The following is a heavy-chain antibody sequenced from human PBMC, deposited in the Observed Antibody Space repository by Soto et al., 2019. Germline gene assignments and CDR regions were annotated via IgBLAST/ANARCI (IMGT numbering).Heavy chain of an antibody. CDR2: IDHSGST. Sequence: SATLSLTCAVYGGSFSGYYWSWLRQPPGKGLEWIGEIDHSGSTNYNPSLKSRVTISVDTSKNQFSLKLSSVTAADTAVYYCPTSRRLKHQLVQKAFDIWGQGTMVTVSS. D-gene: IGHD6-13*01. V-gene: IGHV4-34*01. CDR3: PTSRRLKHQLVQKAFDI. J-gene: IGHJ3*02. CDR1: GGSFSGYY.